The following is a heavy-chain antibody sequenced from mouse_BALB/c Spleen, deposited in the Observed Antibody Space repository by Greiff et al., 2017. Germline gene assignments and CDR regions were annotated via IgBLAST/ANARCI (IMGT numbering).Heavy chain of an antibody. CDR1: GFNIKDTY. J-gene: IGHJ2*01. CDR2: IDPANGNT. D-gene: IGHD2-1*01. Sequence: VQLQHSGAELVKPGASVKLSCTASGFNIKDTYMHWVKQRPEQGLEWIGRIDPANGNTKYDPKFQGKATITADTSSNTAYLQLSSLTSEDTAVYYCARFYYGNFDYWGQGTTLTVSS. CDR3: ARFYYGNFDY. V-gene: IGHV14-3*02.